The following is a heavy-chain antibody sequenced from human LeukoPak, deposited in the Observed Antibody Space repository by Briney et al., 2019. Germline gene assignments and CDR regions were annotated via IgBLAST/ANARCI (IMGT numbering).Heavy chain of an antibody. CDR1: GFNFANHA. Sequence: PGGSLRLSCAASGFNFANHAMSWVRQTAGKGLEWVSAISGGGDITYYADSVKGRFTISRDNSKDTLFLQMHSLRPGDTAVYYCARSRAFNSGAFDPWGQGSLVTVSS. CDR2: ISGGGDIT. J-gene: IGHJ5*02. D-gene: IGHD1-26*01. V-gene: IGHV3-23*01. CDR3: ARSRAFNSGAFDP.